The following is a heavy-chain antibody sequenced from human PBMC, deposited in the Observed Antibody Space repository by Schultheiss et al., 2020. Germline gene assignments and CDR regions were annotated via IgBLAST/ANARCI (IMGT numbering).Heavy chain of an antibody. CDR2: IIPILGIA. J-gene: IGHJ4*02. V-gene: IGHV1-69*04. D-gene: IGHD3-22*01. CDR1: GGTFSSYA. CDR3: AKAYYYDSSGYRPDRGVFDY. Sequence: SVKVSCKASGGTFSSYAISWVRQAPGQGLEWMGRIIPILGIANYAQKFQGRVTITADKSTSTAYMELSSLRSEDTAVYYCAKAYYYDSSGYRPDRGVFDYWGKGPRVNVYS.